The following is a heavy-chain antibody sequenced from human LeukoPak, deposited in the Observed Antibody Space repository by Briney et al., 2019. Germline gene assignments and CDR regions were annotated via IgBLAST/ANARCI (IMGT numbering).Heavy chain of an antibody. D-gene: IGHD6-6*01. Sequence: GRSLRLSCAASGFTFSSYAMHWVRQAPGKGLEWVAVISYDGSNKYYADPVKGRFTISRDSSKNTLYLQMNSLRAEDTAVYYCARDEYSSSQDDYYYGMDVWGQGTTVTVSS. CDR2: ISYDGSNK. V-gene: IGHV3-30-3*01. CDR3: ARDEYSSSQDDYYYGMDV. J-gene: IGHJ6*02. CDR1: GFTFSSYA.